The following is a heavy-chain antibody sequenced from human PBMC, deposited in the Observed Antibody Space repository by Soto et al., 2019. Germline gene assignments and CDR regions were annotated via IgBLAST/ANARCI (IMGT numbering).Heavy chain of an antibody. CDR1: GFSLTTSGVG. J-gene: IGHJ4*02. V-gene: IGHV2-5*02. D-gene: IGHD3-3*01. Sequence: QITLNESGPTVVRPTETLTLTCRFSGFSLTTSGVGVGWIRQSPGKAPECLALIYWDDDKRYSASLKSRLTITKDTSQNQVVLTVSDLDPTDTATYYCAHRVLRTVFGLVTTTAIYFDFWGQGTPVAVSS. CDR3: AHRVLRTVFGLVTTTAIYFDF. CDR2: IYWDDDK.